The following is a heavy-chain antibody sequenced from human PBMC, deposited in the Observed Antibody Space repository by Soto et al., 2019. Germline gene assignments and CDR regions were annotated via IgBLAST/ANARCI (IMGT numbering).Heavy chain of an antibody. CDR2: IIPIFGKA. Sequence: SVKVSCKASGCTFSSYAISWLRQAPGQGLEWMGGIIPIFGKANYAQKFQGRVTITADESTSTAYMELSSLRSEDTAVYYCARPCSSTSCFRRDYYYGMDVWGQGTTVTVSS. D-gene: IGHD2-2*01. J-gene: IGHJ6*02. CDR1: GCTFSSYA. CDR3: ARPCSSTSCFRRDYYYGMDV. V-gene: IGHV1-69*13.